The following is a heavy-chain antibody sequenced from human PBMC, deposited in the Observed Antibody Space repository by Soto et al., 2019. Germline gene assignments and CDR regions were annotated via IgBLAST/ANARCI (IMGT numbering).Heavy chain of an antibody. J-gene: IGHJ5*02. V-gene: IGHV3-30*18. CDR2: MSYDGSHK. Sequence: QVQLVESGGGVVQPGRSLRLSCAASGFTFSRYGMHWVRQAPGKGLEWLTVMSYDGSHKQYADSVKGRFTISRDNSKNTLYLQMDSLTTEDTAVYYCAKDPNDSSGSINGFDPWGQGNLVTVSS. CDR1: GFTFSRYG. CDR3: AKDPNDSSGSINGFDP. D-gene: IGHD3-22*01.